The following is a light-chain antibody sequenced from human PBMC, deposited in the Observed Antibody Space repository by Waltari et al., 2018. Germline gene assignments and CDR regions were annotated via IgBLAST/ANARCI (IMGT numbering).Light chain of an antibody. J-gene: IGKJ1*01. CDR2: AAS. V-gene: IGKV1-39*01. CDR3: QQYYSHPPT. Sequence: DIQMTQSPSSLSASVADRVTITCRASQSISSYLNWYQQKPGKAPKFLIYAASTLQSGVPSRFSGSGSGTDFTLTISCLQSEDFASYYCQQYYSHPPTFGQGTKVENK. CDR1: QSISSY.